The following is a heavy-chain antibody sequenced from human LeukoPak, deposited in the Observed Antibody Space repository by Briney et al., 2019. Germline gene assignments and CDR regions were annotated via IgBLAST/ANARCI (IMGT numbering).Heavy chain of an antibody. D-gene: IGHD3-16*01. Sequence: SETLSLTCTVSGYSISSGYYWGWIRQPPGKGLEWIGSIYESGSTYYNPSLKSRVTISVDTSKNQFSLKLSSVTAADTAVYYCAGERGGGATDAFDIWGQGTMVTVSS. CDR2: IYESGST. CDR3: AGERGGGATDAFDI. CDR1: GYSISSGYY. V-gene: IGHV4-38-2*02. J-gene: IGHJ3*02.